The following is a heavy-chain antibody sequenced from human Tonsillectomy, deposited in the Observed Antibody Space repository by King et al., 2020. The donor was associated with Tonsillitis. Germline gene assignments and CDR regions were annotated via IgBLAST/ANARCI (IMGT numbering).Heavy chain of an antibody. CDR2: ISTYNGDT. Sequence: QLVQSGAEVKKPGASVKVSCKASGYTFTTYSISWVRQAPGQGLQWMGWISTYNGDTDYAQKLQGRVTMTTDTSTSTAYMEVRSLRSDDTAVYYCAREPYGGNSPWSFDLWGRGTLVTVSS. J-gene: IGHJ2*01. D-gene: IGHD4-23*01. CDR1: GYTFTTYS. V-gene: IGHV1-18*04. CDR3: AREPYGGNSPWSFDL.